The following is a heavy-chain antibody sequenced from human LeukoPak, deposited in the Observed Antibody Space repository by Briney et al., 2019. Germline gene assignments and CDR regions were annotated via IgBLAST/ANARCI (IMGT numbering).Heavy chain of an antibody. CDR1: GFPFSSYW. Sequence: PGGSLRLSCAASGFPFSSYWLHWVRQVPGKGLVWVSRVNSDGSSTTYADSVKGRFTISRDNANKTLYLQMNSLRAEDTAVYYCTRDGSGSRIPFDYWGQGTLVTVSS. V-gene: IGHV3-74*01. J-gene: IGHJ4*02. CDR3: TRDGSGSRIPFDY. D-gene: IGHD1-26*01. CDR2: VNSDGSST.